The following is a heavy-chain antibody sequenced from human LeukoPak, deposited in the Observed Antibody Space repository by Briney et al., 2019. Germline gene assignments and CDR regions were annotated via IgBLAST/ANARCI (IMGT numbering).Heavy chain of an antibody. V-gene: IGHV1-8*01. CDR1: GYTFTTYD. Sequence: ASVRVSCKASGYTFTTYDINWVRQATGQGLEWMGWMNPNSGNTGYAQNFQGRITMTRNTSINIAYMELSSLRSEDTAVYYCARGGIAARRAIDYWGQGTLVTVSS. CDR2: MNPNSGNT. CDR3: ARGGIAARRAIDY. D-gene: IGHD6-6*01. J-gene: IGHJ4*02.